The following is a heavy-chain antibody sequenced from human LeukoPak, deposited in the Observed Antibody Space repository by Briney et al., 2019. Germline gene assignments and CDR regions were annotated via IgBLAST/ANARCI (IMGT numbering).Heavy chain of an antibody. D-gene: IGHD1-7*01. V-gene: IGHV3-23*01. CDR2: ISGSGGST. J-gene: IGHJ4*02. CDR1: GFTFSNYD. CDR3: AKVARKSITGTTWNYFDY. Sequence: GGSLRLSCAASGFTFSNYDMSWVRRAPGKGLEWVSAISGSGGSTYYADSVKGRFTISRDNSKNTLYLQMNSLRAEDTAVYYCAKVARKSITGTTWNYFDYWGQGTLVTVSS.